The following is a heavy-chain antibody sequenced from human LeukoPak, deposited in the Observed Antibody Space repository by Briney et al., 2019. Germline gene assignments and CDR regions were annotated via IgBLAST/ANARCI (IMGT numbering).Heavy chain of an antibody. CDR3: ARLRYCSSTSCYTGAFDI. Sequence: SETLSLTCTVSGGSISSSSYYWGWIRQPPGKGLEWIGSIYYSGSTYYNPSLKSRVTISVDTSKNQFSLKLSSVTAADTAVYYCARLRYCSSTSCYTGAFDIWGQGTMVTVSS. J-gene: IGHJ3*02. V-gene: IGHV4-39*07. D-gene: IGHD2-2*02. CDR2: IYYSGST. CDR1: GGSISSSSYY.